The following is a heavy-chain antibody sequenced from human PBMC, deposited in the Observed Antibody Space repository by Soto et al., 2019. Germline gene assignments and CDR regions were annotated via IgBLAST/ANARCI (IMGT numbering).Heavy chain of an antibody. CDR1: GFTFSSYW. V-gene: IGHV3-7*01. CDR3: ASYYDYIWGSYRFDY. D-gene: IGHD3-16*02. Sequence: GGSLRLSCAASGFTFSSYWMSWVRQAPGKGLEWVANIKQDGSEKYYVDSVKGRFTISRDNAKNSLYLQMNSLRAEDTAVYYCASYYDYIWGSYRFDYWGQGTLVTVSS. CDR2: IKQDGSEK. J-gene: IGHJ4*02.